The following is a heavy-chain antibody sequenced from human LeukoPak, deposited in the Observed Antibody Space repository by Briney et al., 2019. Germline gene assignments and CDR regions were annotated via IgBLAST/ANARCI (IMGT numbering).Heavy chain of an antibody. CDR2: IVVGSGNT. CDR1: GFTFTSSA. CDR3: AAASTVGVWFDP. D-gene: IGHD4-23*01. J-gene: IGHJ5*02. V-gene: IGHV1-58*02. Sequence: SVKASCKASGFTFTSSAMQWVRQARGQRLEWIGWIVVGSGNTNYAQKFQERVTITRDMSTSTAYMELSSLRSEDTAVYYCAAASTVGVWFDPWGQGTLVTVSS.